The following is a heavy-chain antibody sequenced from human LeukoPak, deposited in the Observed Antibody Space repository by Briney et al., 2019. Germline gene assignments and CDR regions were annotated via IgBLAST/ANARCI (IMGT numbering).Heavy chain of an antibody. Sequence: GGSLRLSCAASGFTFSGYAMSWVRQAPGKGLEWVSAISGSGDTTYYADSVKGRFTISRDNSKNTLYLQMNSLRADDTAVYYCAKDLANDTMVRGVIPYWGQGTLVTVSS. CDR1: GFTFSGYA. CDR2: ISGSGDTT. J-gene: IGHJ4*02. V-gene: IGHV3-23*01. CDR3: AKDLANDTMVRGVIPY. D-gene: IGHD3-10*01.